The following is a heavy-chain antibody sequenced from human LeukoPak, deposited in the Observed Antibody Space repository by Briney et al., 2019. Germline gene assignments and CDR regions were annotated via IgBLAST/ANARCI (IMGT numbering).Heavy chain of an antibody. J-gene: IGHJ3*02. Sequence: QAGGSLRLSCAASGFTFSSYAMHWVRQAPGKGLEWVAVISYDGSNKYYADSVKGRFTISRDNSKNTLYLQMNSLRAEDTAVYYCAREYPRGFWSGYNGAFDIWGQGTMVTVSS. CDR1: GFTFSSYA. V-gene: IGHV3-30-3*01. CDR3: AREYPRGFWSGYNGAFDI. CDR2: ISYDGSNK. D-gene: IGHD3-3*01.